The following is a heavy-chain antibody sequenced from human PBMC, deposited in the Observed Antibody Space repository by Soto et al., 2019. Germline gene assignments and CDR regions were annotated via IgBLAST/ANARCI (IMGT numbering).Heavy chain of an antibody. CDR3: AAKYYYDRIGYYYVAAGDFVI. D-gene: IGHD3-22*01. V-gene: IGHV1-18*01. J-gene: IGHJ3*02. Sequence: GASVKVSCKASGYTFTSYGISWVRQAPGQGLEWMGWISAYNGNTNYAQKLQERVTITRDMSTSTAYMELSSLRSEDTAVYYCAAKYYYDRIGYYYVAAGDFVIWGQGTMVT. CDR2: ISAYNGNT. CDR1: GYTFTSYG.